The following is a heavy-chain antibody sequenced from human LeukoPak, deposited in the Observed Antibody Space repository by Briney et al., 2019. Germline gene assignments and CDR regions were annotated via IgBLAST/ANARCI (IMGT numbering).Heavy chain of an antibody. Sequence: PGESLKISCKGSGYSFTSYWIGWVRQMPGKGLEWMGIIYPGDSDTRYSPSFQGQVTISADKSISTAYLQWSSLKASDTAMYYCARLSVATVTTYYMDVWGKGATVTVSS. CDR2: IYPGDSDT. CDR1: GYSFTSYW. V-gene: IGHV5-51*01. CDR3: ARLSVATVTTYYMDV. J-gene: IGHJ6*03. D-gene: IGHD4-11*01.